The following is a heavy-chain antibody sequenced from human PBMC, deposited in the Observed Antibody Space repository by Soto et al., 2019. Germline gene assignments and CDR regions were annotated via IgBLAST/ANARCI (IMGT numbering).Heavy chain of an antibody. V-gene: IGHV3-30-3*01. J-gene: IGHJ6*02. CDR3: ARGQTTRDIAMAYAMDV. CDR2: ISYDGSNK. D-gene: IGHD5-18*01. Sequence: QVQLVESGGGVVQPGRSLTLSCAASGFTFSSYAMHWLRQAPGKGLVWVAVISYDGSNKYYAVSVKGRVTISRDNSKNPLYLQMSRRRAEDTVVYYWARGQTTRDIAMAYAMDVCGQATTVTVSS. CDR1: GFTFSSYA.